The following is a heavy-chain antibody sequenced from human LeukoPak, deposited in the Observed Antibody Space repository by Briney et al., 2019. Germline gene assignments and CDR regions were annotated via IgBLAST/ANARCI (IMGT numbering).Heavy chain of an antibody. CDR1: GYTLTELS. V-gene: IGHV1-24*01. CDR3: ATGVSTGTQTDYYYYYGMDV. J-gene: IGHJ6*02. CDR2: FDPEDGET. Sequence: GASVKVSCKVSGYTLTELSMHWVRQAPGKGLEWMGGFDPEDGETIYAQKFQGRVTMTEDTSTDTAYMELSSLRSEDTAVYYCATGVSTGTQTDYYYYYGMDVWGQGTTVTVSS. D-gene: IGHD3-9*01.